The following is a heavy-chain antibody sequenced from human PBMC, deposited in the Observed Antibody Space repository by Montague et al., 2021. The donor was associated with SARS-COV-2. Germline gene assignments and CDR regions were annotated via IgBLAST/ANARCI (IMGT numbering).Heavy chain of an antibody. V-gene: IGHV4-4*02. J-gene: IGHJ6*02. D-gene: IGHD3-10*01. Sequence: SETLSLTCTVSGGSISSSNWWSWVRQPPGKGLEWIGEIYHSGSTNYNPSLKSRVTISVDKSKNQFSLKLSSVTAADTAVYYCARTLWFGELLSYYYYGMDVWGQGTTVTVSS. CDR2: IYHSGST. CDR1: GGSISSSNW. CDR3: ARTLWFGELLSYYYYGMDV.